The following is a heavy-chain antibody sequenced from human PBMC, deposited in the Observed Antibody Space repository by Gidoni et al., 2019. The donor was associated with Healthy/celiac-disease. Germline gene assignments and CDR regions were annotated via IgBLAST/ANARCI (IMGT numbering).Heavy chain of an antibody. CDR3: ARDLWSYDILTGWGYGMDV. CDR1: GFTFSSYA. CDR2: ISYDGSNK. V-gene: IGHV3-30-3*01. J-gene: IGHJ6*02. Sequence: QVQLVESGGGVVQPGRSLRLSGAASGFTFSSYAMHWVHQAPGKGLEWVAVISYDGSNKYYADSVKGRFTISRDNSKNTLYLQMNSLRAEDTAVYYCARDLWSYDILTGWGYGMDVWGQGTTVTVSS. D-gene: IGHD3-9*01.